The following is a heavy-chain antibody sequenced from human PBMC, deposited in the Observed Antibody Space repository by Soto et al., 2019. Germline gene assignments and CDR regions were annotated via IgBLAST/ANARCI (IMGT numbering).Heavy chain of an antibody. J-gene: IGHJ6*02. CDR1: GYTFTNYG. CDR2: ISGYNGNT. Sequence: QVQLVESGAEVKKPGASVKVSCKASGYTFTNYGISWVRQAPGHGLEWMGWISGYNGNTKYAQKFQGRVTMTTDTPTNTAYMDLRSLRSDDTAVYYCARDREYYYDSSGNYYYHYGMDVWGQWTTVTVS. D-gene: IGHD3-22*01. V-gene: IGHV1-18*04. CDR3: ARDREYYYDSSGNYYYHYGMDV.